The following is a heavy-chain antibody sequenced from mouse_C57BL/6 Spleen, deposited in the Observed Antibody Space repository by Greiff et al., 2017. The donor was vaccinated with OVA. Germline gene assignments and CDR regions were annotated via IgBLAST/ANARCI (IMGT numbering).Heavy chain of an antibody. Sequence: QVQLKQPGAELVRPGSSVKLSCKASGYTFTSYWMHWVKQRPIQGLEWIGNIDPSDSETHSNQKFKDKATLTVDKSSSTAYMQLSSLTSEDSAVYYCARLDGYYGDYWGQGTSVTVSS. CDR1: GYTFTSYW. CDR3: ARLDGYYGDY. J-gene: IGHJ4*01. CDR2: IDPSDSET. V-gene: IGHV1-52*01. D-gene: IGHD2-3*01.